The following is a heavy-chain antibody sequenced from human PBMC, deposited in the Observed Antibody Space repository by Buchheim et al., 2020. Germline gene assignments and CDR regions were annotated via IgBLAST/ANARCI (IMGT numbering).Heavy chain of an antibody. J-gene: IGHJ6*02. CDR3: ATDRMDV. CDR2: IKSKTDGGTA. V-gene: IGHV3-15*01. Sequence: EVQLVESGGGLVKPGGSLRLSCAASTFINTWWMSWVRQAPGKGLEWVGRIKSKTDGGTADYAAPVKGRFTISRDDSKETVDLQVNSLKTEDTAVYYCATDRMDVWGQGTT. CDR1: TFINTWW.